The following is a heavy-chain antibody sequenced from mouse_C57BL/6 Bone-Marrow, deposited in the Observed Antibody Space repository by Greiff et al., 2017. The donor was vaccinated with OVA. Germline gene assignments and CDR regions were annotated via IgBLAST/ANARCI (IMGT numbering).Heavy chain of an antibody. CDR1: GYTFTDYY. V-gene: IGHV1-19*01. Sequence: EVQLQQSGPVLVKPGASVKMSCKASGYTFTDYYMNWVKQSHGKSLEWIGVINPYNGGTSYNQKFKGKATLTVDKSSSTAYMELNSLTSEDSAVYYCARREDSNWGYFDVWGTGTTVTVSS. D-gene: IGHD2-5*01. J-gene: IGHJ1*03. CDR2: INPYNGGT. CDR3: ARREDSNWGYFDV.